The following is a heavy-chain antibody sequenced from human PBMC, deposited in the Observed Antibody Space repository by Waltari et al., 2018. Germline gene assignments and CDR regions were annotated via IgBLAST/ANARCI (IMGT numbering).Heavy chain of an antibody. CDR3: ARESYDFWSGYSDY. CDR2: ISSSSSYI. D-gene: IGHD3-3*01. Sequence: EVQLVESGGGLVKPGGSLSLSCAASGFTFSSYSMNWVRQAPGKGLEWVSSISSSSSYIYYADSVKGRFTISRDNAKNSLYLQMNSLRAEDTAVYYCARESYDFWSGYSDYWGQGTLVTVSS. V-gene: IGHV3-21*01. CDR1: GFTFSSYS. J-gene: IGHJ4*02.